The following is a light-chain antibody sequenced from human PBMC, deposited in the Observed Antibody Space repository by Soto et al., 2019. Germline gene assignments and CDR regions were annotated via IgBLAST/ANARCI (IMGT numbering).Light chain of an antibody. V-gene: IGKV3-15*01. Sequence: EIVMTQSPATLSVSPGERAILSCSASQSIRTNVAWYQQRPGQAPRLLIYGASTRATDIPARFSGSGSGTEFTLTISSLQSEDLAIYYCQQYNHWTSITFGQGTRLEF. J-gene: IGKJ5*01. CDR3: QQYNHWTSIT. CDR2: GAS. CDR1: QSIRTN.